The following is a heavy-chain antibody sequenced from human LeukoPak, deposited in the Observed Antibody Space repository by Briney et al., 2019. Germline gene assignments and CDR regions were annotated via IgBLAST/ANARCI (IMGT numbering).Heavy chain of an antibody. CDR2: MYYDGISK. CDR3: ARDLYCSGGSCLYFDY. Sequence: GGSLRLSCAASGFTFSSYGMHWVRQAPDKGLEWVAVMYYDGISKYYADSVKGRFTISRDNSINTLYLQMNSLRAEDTAAYFCARDLYCSGGSCLYFDYWGQGTLVTVSS. CDR1: GFTFSSYG. J-gene: IGHJ4*02. D-gene: IGHD2-15*01. V-gene: IGHV3-33*01.